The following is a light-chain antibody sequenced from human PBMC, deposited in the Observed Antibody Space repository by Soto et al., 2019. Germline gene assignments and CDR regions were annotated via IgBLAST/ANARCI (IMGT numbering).Light chain of an antibody. J-gene: IGLJ3*02. CDR2: YDS. Sequence: SSELTQPPSVSVAPGKTATITCGGNNIGSESVHWYQQKPRQAPVLVIYYDSDRPSGIPERFSGSNSGNTATLTISRVEAGDEADYYCQLWDGSSDQQVFVGGTKLTVL. CDR3: QLWDGSSDQQV. CDR1: NIGSES. V-gene: IGLV3-21*04.